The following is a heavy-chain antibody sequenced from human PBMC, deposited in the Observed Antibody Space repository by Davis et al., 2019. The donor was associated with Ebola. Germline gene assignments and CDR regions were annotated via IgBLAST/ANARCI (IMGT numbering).Heavy chain of an antibody. CDR1: GFTFRSYS. D-gene: IGHD3/OR15-3a*01. V-gene: IGHV3-48*02. J-gene: IGHJ4*02. CDR2: ISSSSSTI. Sequence: GGALRLSCAASGFTFRSYSMNWVRQAPGKGLEWVSYISSSSSTIYYADSVKGRFTISRDNAKNSLYLQMNSLRDEDTAVYYCARQSPWLWTGYYFDYWGQGTLVTVSS. CDR3: ARQSPWLWTGYYFDY.